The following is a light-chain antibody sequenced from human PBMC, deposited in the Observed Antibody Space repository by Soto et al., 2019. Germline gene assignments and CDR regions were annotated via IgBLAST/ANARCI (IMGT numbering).Light chain of an antibody. Sequence: EIVMTQSPATLSVSPGERATLSCRASQSVSGNLAWYQQKPGQAPRLLIYGASTRATGIPARFSGSGSGTDFTLPISSLQSEDFAVYYCQQYNNWPRTFGQGTKVEIK. CDR1: QSVSGN. CDR2: GAS. CDR3: QQYNNWPRT. J-gene: IGKJ1*01. V-gene: IGKV3-15*01.